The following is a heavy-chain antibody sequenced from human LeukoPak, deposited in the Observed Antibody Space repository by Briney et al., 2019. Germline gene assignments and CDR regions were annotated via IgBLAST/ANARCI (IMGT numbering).Heavy chain of an antibody. CDR3: ARQPFDY. Sequence: GGSLRLSCAASGFTFSSYWMSWVRQAPGKGLEWVANIKQDGSEKYFVDSVRGRFTISRDNAKNLVYLQMSSLRGEDTAVYYCARQPFDYCGQGTLVTVSS. CDR1: GFTFSSYW. CDR2: IKQDGSEK. V-gene: IGHV3-7*03. J-gene: IGHJ4*02.